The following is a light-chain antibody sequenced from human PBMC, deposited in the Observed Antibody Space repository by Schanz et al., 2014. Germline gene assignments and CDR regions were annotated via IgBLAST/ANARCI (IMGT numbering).Light chain of an antibody. CDR3: QQYHTSRT. CDR2: GAS. Sequence: EIVLTQSPATLSLSPGDRATLSCRASQSVSSSYLAWYQQKPGQAPRLLIYGASSRATGIPDRFSGSGSGTEFTLTISGLQSEDFAIYYCQQYHTSRTFGQGTKVEIK. J-gene: IGKJ1*01. CDR1: QSVSSSY. V-gene: IGKV3-20*01.